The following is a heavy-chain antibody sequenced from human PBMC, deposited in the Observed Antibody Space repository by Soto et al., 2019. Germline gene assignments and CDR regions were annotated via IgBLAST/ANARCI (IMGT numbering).Heavy chain of an antibody. CDR3: AGELNNSTEYFDF. CDR2: IYYSGRT. J-gene: IGHJ4*02. V-gene: IGHV4-30-4*01. Sequence: SETLSLTCTVSGGSISSDYYYWSWIRQPPGKGLEWIGYIYYSGRTAYNPSLKSRITISIDTSKNQFSLSLNSLNAADTAVYYCAGELNNSTEYFDFWGLGTLVTVSS. D-gene: IGHD1-1*01. CDR1: GGSISSDYYY.